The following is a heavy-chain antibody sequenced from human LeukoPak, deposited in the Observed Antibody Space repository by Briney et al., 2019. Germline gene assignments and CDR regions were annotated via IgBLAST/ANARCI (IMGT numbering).Heavy chain of an antibody. V-gene: IGHV1-46*01. CDR1: GYTFTSYY. D-gene: IGHD3-10*01. CDR3: ARDGNGGSLWFGELLPLLA. J-gene: IGHJ5*02. Sequence: GASVKVSCKASGYTFTSYYMHWVRQAPGQGLEWMGIINPGGASTIYAQKFQGRVSMTRDTSTSTVYMELNSLRSEDTAVYYCARDGNGGSLWFGELLPLLAWGQGTLVTVSS. CDR2: INPGGAST.